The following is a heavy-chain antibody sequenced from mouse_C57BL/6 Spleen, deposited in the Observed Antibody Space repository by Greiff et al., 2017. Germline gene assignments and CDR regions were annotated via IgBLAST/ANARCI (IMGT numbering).Heavy chain of an antibody. D-gene: IGHD2-4*01. J-gene: IGHJ4*01. V-gene: IGHV7-3*01. Sequence: DVKLVESGGGLVQPGGSLSLSCAASGFTFTDYYMSWVRQPPGTALEWLGFIRNKANGYTTEYSASVKGRFTISRDNSQSILYLQMNALRAEDSATYYCARGAIYYDYDGYAMDYWGQGTSVTVSS. CDR1: GFTFTDYY. CDR3: ARGAIYYDYDGYAMDY. CDR2: IRNKANGYTT.